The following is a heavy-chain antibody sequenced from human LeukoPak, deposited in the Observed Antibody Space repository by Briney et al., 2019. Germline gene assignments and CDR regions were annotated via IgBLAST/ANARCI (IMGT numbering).Heavy chain of an antibody. CDR2: ISYDGSNK. CDR3: ARGYYYDSSGYYSTFDY. Sequence: GRSLRLSCAASGFTFSSYAMHWVRQAPGQGLEWVAVISYDGSNKYYADSVKGRFTISRDNSKNTLYLQMNSLRADDTAVYYCARGYYYDSSGYYSTFDYWGREPWSPSPQ. V-gene: IGHV3-30-3*01. D-gene: IGHD3-22*01. CDR1: GFTFSSYA. J-gene: IGHJ4*02.